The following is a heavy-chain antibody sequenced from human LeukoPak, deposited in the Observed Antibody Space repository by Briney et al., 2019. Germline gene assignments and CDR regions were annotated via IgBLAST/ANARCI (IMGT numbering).Heavy chain of an antibody. V-gene: IGHV1-8*01. J-gene: IGHJ4*02. CDR2: MNPNSGNT. CDR1: GYTFTSYD. CDR3: ARDYGSGSYSDY. D-gene: IGHD3-10*01. Sequence: ASVKVSCKASGYTFTSYDINWVRQATGQGLEWMGWMNPNSGNTGYAQKFQGRVTMTRSTSISTAYMELSSLRSEDTAVYYCARDYGSGSYSDYWGQGTLVTVSS.